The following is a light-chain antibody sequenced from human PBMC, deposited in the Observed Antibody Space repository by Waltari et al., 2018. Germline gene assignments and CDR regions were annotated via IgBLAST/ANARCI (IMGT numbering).Light chain of an antibody. CDR1: SANTGAGYD. CDR3: QAYDRSLSGSV. V-gene: IGLV1-40*01. Sequence: QSVLTQPPSVSGAPGQRVTISCTGSSANTGAGYDVNWYQPLPGTAPKLLIYDNSNRLSGVPDRFSGSKSGASASLAISGLQAEDEAEYYCQAYDRSLSGSVFGGGTKLTVL. CDR2: DNS. J-gene: IGLJ2*01.